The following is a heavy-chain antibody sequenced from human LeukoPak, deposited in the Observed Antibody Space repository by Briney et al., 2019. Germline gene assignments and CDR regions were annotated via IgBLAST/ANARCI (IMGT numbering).Heavy chain of an antibody. D-gene: IGHD3-10*01. CDR1: GGFISSGDYY. V-gene: IGHV4-30-4*01. CDR3: ARCISMVRGVIPPFDY. CDR2: IYYSGST. J-gene: IGHJ4*02. Sequence: SQTLSLTCTVSGGFISSGDYYWSWIRQPPGKGLEWIGYIYYSGSTYYNPSLKSRVTISVDTSKNQFSLKLSSVTAADTAVYYCARCISMVRGVIPPFDYWGQGTLVTVSS.